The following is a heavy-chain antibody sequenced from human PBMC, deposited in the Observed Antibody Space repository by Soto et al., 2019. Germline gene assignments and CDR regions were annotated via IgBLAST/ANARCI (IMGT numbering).Heavy chain of an antibody. Sequence: ASVKVSCKASGYTFTRYTMNWVRQAPGQRLEWMGWINPDNGNTKSSQKFQDRVIITRDTSASTAYMDLSSLRSEDTAVYYCARGGELLLLSNYFDYWGQGTLVTVSS. CDR1: GYTFTRYT. CDR3: ARGGELLLLSNYFDY. J-gene: IGHJ4*02. D-gene: IGHD2-15*01. V-gene: IGHV1-3*01. CDR2: INPDNGNT.